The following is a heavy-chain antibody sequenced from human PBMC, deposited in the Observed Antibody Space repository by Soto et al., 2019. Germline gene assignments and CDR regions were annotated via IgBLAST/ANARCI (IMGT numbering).Heavy chain of an antibody. V-gene: IGHV4-4*07. D-gene: IGHD6-19*01. Sequence: PSETLSLTCTVSGGSISSYYWSWIRQPAGKGLEWIGRIYTSGSTNYNPSLKSRVTMSVDTSKNQFSLHLSSVTAADAAVYYCASDYPYALDVAGYFDFWGQGTPVTVSS. CDR2: IYTSGST. J-gene: IGHJ4*02. CDR1: GGSISSYY. CDR3: ASDYPYALDVAGYFDF.